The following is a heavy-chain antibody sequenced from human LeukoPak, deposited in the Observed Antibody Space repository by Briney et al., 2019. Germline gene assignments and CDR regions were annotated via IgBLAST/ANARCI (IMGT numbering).Heavy chain of an antibody. CDR1: GFSFSSYE. V-gene: IGHV3-21*01. CDR2: ISTSSSYI. CDR3: ARGTLNIPGEHGAFDY. Sequence: GGSLRLSCAASGFSFSSYEMNWVRQAPGKGLEWVSSISTSSSYIHYADSVKGRFTISRDNAKNSLYLQMNSLRAEDTAVYYCARGTLNIPGEHGAFDYWGQGTLVTVSS. D-gene: IGHD1-14*01. J-gene: IGHJ4*02.